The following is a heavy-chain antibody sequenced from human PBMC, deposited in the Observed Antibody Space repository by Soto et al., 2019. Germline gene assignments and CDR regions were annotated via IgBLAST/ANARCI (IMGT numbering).Heavy chain of an antibody. J-gene: IGHJ4*02. V-gene: IGHV3-23*01. CDR2: VTYSGGTT. D-gene: IGHD1-1*01. CDR3: GRGGTTSGFQF. CDR1: GFSFETSA. Sequence: GGSLRLSCAASGFSFETSAMTWVHQAPGTCLRWISTVTYSGGTTYYAPSVKGRFTISRDNSGRTLFLQMTNLRRDDSGVYYCGRGGTTSGFQFWGLGXLVTVYS.